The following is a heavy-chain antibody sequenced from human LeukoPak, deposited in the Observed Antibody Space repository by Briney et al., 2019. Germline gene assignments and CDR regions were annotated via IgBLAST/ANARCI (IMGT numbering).Heavy chain of an antibody. Sequence: GGTLRLSCAASGFTFSSYGMSWVRQAPGKGLEWVSAISGSGGSTYYADSVKGRFTISRDNSKNTLYLQMNSLRAEDTAVYYCAKARDIVVVVAAYYFDYWGQGTLVTVSS. CDR1: GFTFSSYG. J-gene: IGHJ4*02. CDR3: AKARDIVVVVAAYYFDY. V-gene: IGHV3-23*01. CDR2: ISGSGGST. D-gene: IGHD2-15*01.